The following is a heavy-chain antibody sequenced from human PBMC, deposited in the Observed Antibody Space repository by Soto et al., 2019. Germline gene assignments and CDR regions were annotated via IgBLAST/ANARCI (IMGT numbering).Heavy chain of an antibody. CDR3: ARVLSGSSLFDY. V-gene: IGHV4-59*01. J-gene: IGHJ4*02. D-gene: IGHD1-26*01. Sequence: SETLSLTCTVSGGSIISDYWSWIRQPPVKGLEWIGYISYSGSTNYNPSLKSLVTIPVDTSKNQFSLKLFSVTAADTAVYYCARVLSGSSLFDYLGQGTLVTISS. CDR1: GGSIISDY. CDR2: ISYSGST.